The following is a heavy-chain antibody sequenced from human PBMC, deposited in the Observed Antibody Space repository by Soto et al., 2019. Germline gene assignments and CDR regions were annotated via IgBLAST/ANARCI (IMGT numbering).Heavy chain of an antibody. CDR2: IYVTGAV. CDR1: GAALNSGNYY. J-gene: IGHJ5*02. V-gene: IGHV4-31*03. D-gene: IGHD2-21*01. Sequence: SETLSPTCSVSGAALNSGNYYWSWIRQVPGKGLEWIGHIYVTGAVDYNPSLRDRITISQDTSERQFSLNLRLVTAADTAVYYCARLRIATNNYKWFDPWGQGTLVTVS. CDR3: ARLRIATNNYKWFDP.